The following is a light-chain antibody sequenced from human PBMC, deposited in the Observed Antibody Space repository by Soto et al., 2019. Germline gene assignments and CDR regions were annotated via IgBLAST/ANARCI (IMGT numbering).Light chain of an antibody. CDR2: GAS. CDR1: QNISTY. J-gene: IGKJ1*01. CDR3: QQSYSTPRT. Sequence: IQLTQSTSSLSASVGDSVTITCLASQNISTYLDWYQQKPGQAPKLLISGASSLQTGVPSRFSGSGSETDFTLTISSLQPEDFATYYCQQSYSTPRTFGQGTKVDIK. V-gene: IGKV1-39*01.